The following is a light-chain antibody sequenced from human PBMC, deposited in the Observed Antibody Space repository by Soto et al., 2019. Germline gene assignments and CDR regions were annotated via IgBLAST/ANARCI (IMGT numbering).Light chain of an antibody. CDR3: RSYTSSSTL. J-gene: IGLJ3*02. CDR1: SSDVGGYNY. V-gene: IGLV2-14*01. CDR2: EVS. Sequence: QSVLTQPASVSGSPGQSITISCTGTSSDVGGYNYVSWYQQHPGKAPKLMIYEVSNRPSGVSNRFSGSKSGNTASLTISGLQAEDEADYYCRSYTSSSTLFGGGTKLTVL.